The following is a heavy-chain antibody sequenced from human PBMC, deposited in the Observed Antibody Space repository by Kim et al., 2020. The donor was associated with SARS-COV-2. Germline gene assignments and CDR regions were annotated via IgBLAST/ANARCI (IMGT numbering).Heavy chain of an antibody. Sequence: SETLSLTCAVSGGSISSSNWWSWVRQPPGKGLEWIGEIYHSGSTNYNPSLKSRVTISVDKSKNQFSLKLSSVTAADTAVYYCARDGKDRDIVVVPAAKGSGWFDPWGQGTLVTVSS. CDR3: ARDGKDRDIVVVPAAKGSGWFDP. V-gene: IGHV4-4*02. CDR1: GGSISSSNW. CDR2: IYHSGST. J-gene: IGHJ5*02. D-gene: IGHD2-2*01.